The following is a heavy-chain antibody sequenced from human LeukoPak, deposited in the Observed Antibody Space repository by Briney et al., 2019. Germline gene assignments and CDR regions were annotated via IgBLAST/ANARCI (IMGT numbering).Heavy chain of an antibody. CDR3: ARAVISFGAAVAKGFDC. J-gene: IGHJ4*02. V-gene: IGHV4-59*01. D-gene: IGHD3-16*01. CDR2: IYYSGST. Sequence: SETLSLTCTVSGGSFSTYYWSWIRQPPGKGLEWIRYIYYSGSTDYNPSLKSRVTMSLDTSKNQFSLKLNSVTAADTAVYYCARAVISFGAAVAKGFDCWGQGTLVTVSS. CDR1: GGSFSTYY.